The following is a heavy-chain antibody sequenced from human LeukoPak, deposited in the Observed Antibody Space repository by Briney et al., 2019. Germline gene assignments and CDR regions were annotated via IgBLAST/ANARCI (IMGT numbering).Heavy chain of an antibody. CDR3: ARRRRDGYSDAFDI. D-gene: IGHD5-24*01. CDR1: GGSISSSSYY. J-gene: IGHJ3*02. Sequence: SETLSLTCTVSGGSISSSSYYWGWIRQPPGKGLEWIGSIYYSGSTYYNPSLKSRVTISVDTSKNQFSLRLGSVTAADTAVYYCARRRRDGYSDAFDIWGQGTMVTVSS. V-gene: IGHV4-39*01. CDR2: IYYSGST.